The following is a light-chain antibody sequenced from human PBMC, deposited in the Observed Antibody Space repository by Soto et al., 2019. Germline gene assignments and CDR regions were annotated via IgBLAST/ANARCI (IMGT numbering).Light chain of an antibody. V-gene: IGKV1-9*01. CDR1: QDINTY. J-gene: IGKJ5*01. CDR2: AAS. Sequence: DIQLTQSPSFLSASVGDRVTITCRASQDINTYLAWYQQKPGKAPKLLIFAASTLQNGVPSRFSGSGSGTEFKVTITSLQPEDFATYYCQQRKSYPITFGQGTRLEIK. CDR3: QQRKSYPIT.